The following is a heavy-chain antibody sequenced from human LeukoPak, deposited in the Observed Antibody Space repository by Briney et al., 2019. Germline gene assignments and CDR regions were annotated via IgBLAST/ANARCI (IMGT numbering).Heavy chain of an antibody. Sequence: GGSLRLSCAASGFTFSSYGMSWVRQAPGKGLEWVSAISGSGGGTYYADSVKGRFTISRDNSKNTLYLQMNSLRAEDTAVYYCAKKSGYGYFDYWGQGTLVTVSS. J-gene: IGHJ4*02. CDR2: ISGSGGGT. CDR3: AKKSGYGYFDY. V-gene: IGHV3-23*01. D-gene: IGHD5-12*01. CDR1: GFTFSSYG.